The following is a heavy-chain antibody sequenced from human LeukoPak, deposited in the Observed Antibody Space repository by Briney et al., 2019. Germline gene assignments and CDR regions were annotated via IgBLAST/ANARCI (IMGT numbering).Heavy chain of an antibody. V-gene: IGHV3-30*04. CDR3: ASIPGGFGELLWNGQVIFDY. J-gene: IGHJ4*02. D-gene: IGHD3-10*01. Sequence: GGSLRLSCAASGFTFGSYAMHWVRQAPGKGLEWVAVISYDGSNKYYADSVKGRFTISRDNSKNTLYLQMDSLRAEDTAVYYCASIPGGFGELLWNGQVIFDYWGQGTLVTVSS. CDR1: GFTFGSYA. CDR2: ISYDGSNK.